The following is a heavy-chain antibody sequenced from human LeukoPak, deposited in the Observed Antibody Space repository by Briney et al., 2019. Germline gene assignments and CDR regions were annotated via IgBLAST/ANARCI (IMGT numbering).Heavy chain of an antibody. D-gene: IGHD3-3*01. Sequence: ASVKVSCKVSGYTLTELSMHWLRQAPGKGLEWMGGFDPEDGETIYAQKFQGRVTMTEDTSTDTAYMELSSLRSEDTAVYYCAADSPVLRFLEWLSPRNQNLGAHYYMDLWGKGTTVTVSS. CDR3: AADSPVLRFLEWLSPRNQNLGAHYYMDL. J-gene: IGHJ6*03. CDR1: GYTLTELS. V-gene: IGHV1-24*01. CDR2: FDPEDGET.